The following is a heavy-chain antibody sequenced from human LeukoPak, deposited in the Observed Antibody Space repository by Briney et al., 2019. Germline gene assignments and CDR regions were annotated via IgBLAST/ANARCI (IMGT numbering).Heavy chain of an antibody. CDR2: IYWDDDK. CDR3: AHQTGDVLRYFDWLFDY. D-gene: IGHD3-9*01. Sequence: SGPTLVNPTQTLTLTCTFSGFSLSTSGVGVGWIRQPPGKALEWLALIYWDDDKRYSPSLKSRLTITKDTSKNQVVLTMTNMDPVDTATHYCAHQTGDVLRYFDWLFDYWGQGTLVTVSS. CDR1: GFSLSTSGVG. J-gene: IGHJ4*02. V-gene: IGHV2-5*02.